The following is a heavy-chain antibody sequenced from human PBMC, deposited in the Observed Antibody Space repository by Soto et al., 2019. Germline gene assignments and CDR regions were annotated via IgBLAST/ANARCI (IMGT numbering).Heavy chain of an antibody. Sequence: QVQLVESGGGVVQPGRSLRLSCAASGFTFSSYGMHWVRQAPGKGVEWVAVIWYDGSSKYYADSVKGRFTISRDNSKNTLYLQMNGLSAEDTAVYYCERSARPFDGMDVWGQGTTVTVSS. D-gene: IGHD3-16*01. CDR2: IWYDGSSK. CDR1: GFTFSSYG. CDR3: ERSARPFDGMDV. J-gene: IGHJ6*02. V-gene: IGHV3-33*01.